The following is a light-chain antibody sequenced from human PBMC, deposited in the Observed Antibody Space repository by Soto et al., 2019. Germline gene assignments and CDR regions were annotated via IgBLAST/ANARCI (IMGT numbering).Light chain of an antibody. CDR2: GAS. J-gene: IGKJ4*01. CDR3: QQYNNWPLT. Sequence: DIVMTQSPDSLAVSLGERATLNCKSSQSVLYRSNSKNYLAWYQQRPGQTPRLLVYGASTRATGIPARFSGSGSGTEFTLTISSLQSEDFTVYYCQQYNNWPLTVGGGTKVDIK. V-gene: IGKV4-1*01. CDR1: QSVLYRSNSKNY.